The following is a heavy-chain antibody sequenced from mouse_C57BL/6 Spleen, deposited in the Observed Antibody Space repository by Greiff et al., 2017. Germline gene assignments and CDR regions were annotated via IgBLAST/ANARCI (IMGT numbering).Heavy chain of an antibody. CDR1: GYTFTSYW. D-gene: IGHD1-1*01. CDR3: ARGITTVVATGGFDY. V-gene: IGHV1-69*01. J-gene: IGHJ2*01. Sequence: VQLQQPGAELVMPGASVKLSCKASGYTFTSYWMHWVKQRPGQGLEWNGEIDPSDSYTNYNQKFKGKSTLTVDKSSSTAYMQLSSLTSEDSAVYYCARGITTVVATGGFDYWGQGTTLTVSS. CDR2: IDPSDSYT.